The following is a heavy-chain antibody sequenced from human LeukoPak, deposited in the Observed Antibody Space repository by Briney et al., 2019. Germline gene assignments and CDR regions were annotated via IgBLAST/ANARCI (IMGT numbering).Heavy chain of an antibody. D-gene: IGHD3-22*01. Sequence: PGGSLRLSCAASGFTVSSNYMSWVRQAPGKGLEWVSAISGSGGSTYYADSVKGRFTISRDNSKNTLYLQMNSLRAEDTAVYYCAKHPITMIVVGNDWFDPWGQGTLVTVSS. V-gene: IGHV3-23*01. CDR2: ISGSGGST. CDR1: GFTVSSNY. J-gene: IGHJ5*02. CDR3: AKHPITMIVVGNDWFDP.